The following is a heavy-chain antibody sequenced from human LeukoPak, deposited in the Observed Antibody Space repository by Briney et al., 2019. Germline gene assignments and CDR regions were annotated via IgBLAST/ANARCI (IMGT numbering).Heavy chain of an antibody. D-gene: IGHD6-6*01. Sequence: PSETLSLTCTVSGGSISSFYWSWIQQPAGKGLEWIGRIYTSGSTKYNPSLKSRVTMSVDTSKNQFSLKLSSVTAADTAVYYCARQIAARPYYFDYWGQGTLVIVSS. CDR3: ARQIAARPYYFDY. CDR2: IYTSGST. J-gene: IGHJ4*02. CDR1: GGSISSFY. V-gene: IGHV4-4*07.